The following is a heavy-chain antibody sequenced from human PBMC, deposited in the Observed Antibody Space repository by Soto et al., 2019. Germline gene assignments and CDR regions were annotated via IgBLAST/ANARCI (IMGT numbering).Heavy chain of an antibody. CDR3: ARASTPYSSLGPVDY. D-gene: IGHD6-6*01. CDR2: INAGNGNT. Sequence: ASVKVSCKASGYTFTSYAMHWVRQAPGQRLEWMGWINAGNGNTKYSQKFQGRVTITRDTSASTAYMELSSLRSEDTAVYYCARASTPYSSLGPVDYWGQGTLVTVSS. CDR1: GYTFTSYA. J-gene: IGHJ4*02. V-gene: IGHV1-3*01.